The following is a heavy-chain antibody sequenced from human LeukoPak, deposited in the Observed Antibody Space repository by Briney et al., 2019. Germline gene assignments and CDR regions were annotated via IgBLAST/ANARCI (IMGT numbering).Heavy chain of an antibody. D-gene: IGHD6-19*01. CDR3: ARVPGYSSGWSPRYNWFDP. CDR2: INPSGGST. V-gene: IGHV1-46*01. J-gene: IGHJ5*02. CDR1: GYTFTGYY. Sequence: ASVKVSCKASGYTFTGYYMHWVRQAPGQGLEWMGIINPSGGSTSYAQKFQGRVTMTRDTSTSTVYMELSSLRSEDTAVYYCARVPGYSSGWSPRYNWFDPWGQGTLVTVSS.